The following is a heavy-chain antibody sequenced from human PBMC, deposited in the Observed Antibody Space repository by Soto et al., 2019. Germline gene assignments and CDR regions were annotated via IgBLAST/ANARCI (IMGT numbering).Heavy chain of an antibody. D-gene: IGHD2-21*02. CDR3: AGLDCGSLYAFDI. Sequence: GGSLRLSCAASGFTFSSYWMSWVRQAPGKGLEWVANIRQDGSESYYVDSVKGRFTISRDNAKKSLYLQMNSLRAEDTAVYYCAGLDCGSLYAFDIWGQGTMVTVSS. CDR2: IRQDGSES. V-gene: IGHV3-7*03. J-gene: IGHJ3*02. CDR1: GFTFSSYW.